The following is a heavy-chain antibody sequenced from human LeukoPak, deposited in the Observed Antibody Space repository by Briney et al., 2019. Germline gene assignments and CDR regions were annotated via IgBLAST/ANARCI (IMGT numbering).Heavy chain of an antibody. CDR2: ISSSSSYI. CDR3: TTDHIAARTNWDFDY. J-gene: IGHJ4*02. V-gene: IGHV3-21*03. D-gene: IGHD6-6*01. CDR1: GFTFSSYS. Sequence: GGSLRLSCAASGFTFSSYSMNWVRQAPGKGLEWVSSISSSSSYIYYADSVKGRFTISRDNAKNSLYLQMNSLKTEDTAVYYCTTDHIAARTNWDFDYWGQGTLVTVSS.